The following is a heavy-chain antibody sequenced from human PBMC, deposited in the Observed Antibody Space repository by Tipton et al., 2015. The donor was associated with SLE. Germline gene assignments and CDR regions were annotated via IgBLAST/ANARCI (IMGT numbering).Heavy chain of an antibody. D-gene: IGHD1-26*01. V-gene: IGHV4-30-4*01. J-gene: IGHJ4*02. CDR3: ARGGGSYYDY. CDR2: IFHNGST. Sequence: TLSLTCTVSGVSISTGGHYRSWVRQHPGKGLEFIGYIFHNGSTLYNPSLKSRVTLSLDTSKNQFSLGVTSVTAADTAVHYCARGGGSYYDYWGQGTLVTVSS. CDR1: GVSISTGGHY.